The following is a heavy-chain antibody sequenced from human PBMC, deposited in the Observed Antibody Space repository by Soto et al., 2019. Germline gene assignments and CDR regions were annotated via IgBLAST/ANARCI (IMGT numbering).Heavy chain of an antibody. D-gene: IGHD2-2*01. CDR1: GYTFSNYG. V-gene: IGHV1-18*01. J-gene: IGHJ4*02. Sequence: ASVKVSCKPSGYTFSNYGITWVRQAPGQGLEWMGWISTDSGDTNYARKFQGRVTLTTDTPTSTVYMELRSLRSDDSAVYDCARDCCSSTSGFDFWGQGTLVTVSS. CDR3: ARDCCSSTSGFDF. CDR2: ISTDSGDT.